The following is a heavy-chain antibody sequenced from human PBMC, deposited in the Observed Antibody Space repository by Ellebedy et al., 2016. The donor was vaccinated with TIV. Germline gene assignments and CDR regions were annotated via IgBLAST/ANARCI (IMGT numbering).Heavy chain of an antibody. CDR2: IYYTGSS. CDR1: GGSINSDY. Sequence: MPSETLSLTCTVSGGSINSDYWTRIRQPPGKGLEWIGYIYYTGSSNSNPSLKSRVIISIDTSKNQFSLNLSSVTAADTAVYYCARMKSYAGSWYYFDYWGQGAMVTVSS. J-gene: IGHJ4*02. D-gene: IGHD6-13*01. V-gene: IGHV4-59*01. CDR3: ARMKSYAGSWYYFDY.